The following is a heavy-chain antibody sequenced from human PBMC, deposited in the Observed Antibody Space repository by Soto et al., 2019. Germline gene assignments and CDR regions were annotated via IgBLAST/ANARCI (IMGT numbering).Heavy chain of an antibody. CDR1: GGSISSSSYY. CDR2: IYYSGST. CDR3: ASDGKYYGMDV. J-gene: IGHJ6*02. V-gene: IGHV4-39*01. Sequence: QLQLQESGPGLVKPSETLSLTCTVSGGSISSSSYYWGWIRQPPGKGLVWIGSIYYSGSTYYNPSLKSRVTISVDTSKNQFSLKLSSVTAADTAVYYCASDGKYYGMDVWGQGTTVTVSS.